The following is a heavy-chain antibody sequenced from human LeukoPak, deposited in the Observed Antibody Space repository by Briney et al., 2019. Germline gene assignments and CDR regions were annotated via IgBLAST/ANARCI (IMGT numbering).Heavy chain of an antibody. CDR3: ARELAYCGGDCYSTLNWFDP. J-gene: IGHJ5*02. CDR2: INPNSGGT. Sequence: ASVKVCCKASGYTFTGYYMHWVRQAPGQGLEWMGWINPNSGGTNYAQKFQGRVTMTRDTSISTAYMELSRLRSDDTAVYYCARELAYCGGDCYSTLNWFDPWGQGTLVTVSS. CDR1: GYTFTGYY. D-gene: IGHD2-21*02. V-gene: IGHV1-2*02.